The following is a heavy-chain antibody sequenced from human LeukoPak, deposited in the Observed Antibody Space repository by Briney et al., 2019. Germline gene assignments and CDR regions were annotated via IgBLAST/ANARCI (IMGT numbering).Heavy chain of an antibody. CDR2: INPNSGGT. Sequence: ASVKVSCKASGYTFTGYYMHRVRQAPGQGLEWMGWINPNSGGTNYAQKFQGRVTMIRDTSISTAYMELSRLRSDDTAVYYCARAHATFDWLLPEYFQHWGQGTLVTVSS. V-gene: IGHV1-2*02. J-gene: IGHJ1*01. CDR3: ARAHATFDWLLPEYFQH. CDR1: GYTFTGYY. D-gene: IGHD3-9*01.